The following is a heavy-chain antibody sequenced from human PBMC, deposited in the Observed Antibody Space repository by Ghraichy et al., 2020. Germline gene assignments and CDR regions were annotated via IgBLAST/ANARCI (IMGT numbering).Heavy chain of an antibody. D-gene: IGHD2-2*03. J-gene: IGHJ6*02. Sequence: GESLNISCAASGFTFSDYIVHWVRHAPGRGLEWVSSISSRSTYIYYADSVKGRFTISRDNAKNSLNLHMSSLRAEDTGEYYCARDRMDIIVVPANYYYYAMDVWGHGTTVTVSS. CDR1: GFTFSDYI. V-gene: IGHV3-21*06. CDR3: ARDRMDIIVVPANYYYYAMDV. CDR2: ISSRSTYI.